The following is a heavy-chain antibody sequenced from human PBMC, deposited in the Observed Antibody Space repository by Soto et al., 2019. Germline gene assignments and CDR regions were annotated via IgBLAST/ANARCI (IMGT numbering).Heavy chain of an antibody. D-gene: IGHD6-25*01. CDR1: GGSFSNSA. CDR2: IIPIFNTP. CDR3: PSRPRNGYNR. J-gene: IGHJ4*02. V-gene: IGHV1-69*01. Sequence: QVQLVQSGAELKKPGSSVKVSCKSSGGSFSNSAVTWVRQAPGQGLEWMGGIIPIFNTPNYAQKFQGRVAFTADASAAKASMELPSLTTKDAALYYCPSRPRNGYNRGGQGTLVTVSS.